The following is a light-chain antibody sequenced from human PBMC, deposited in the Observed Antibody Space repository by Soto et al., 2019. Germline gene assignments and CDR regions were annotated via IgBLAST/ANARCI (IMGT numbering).Light chain of an antibody. CDR3: AAWDDSLNGYV. CDR1: SSDVGGYTY. J-gene: IGLJ1*01. Sequence: QSVLTQPASVSGSPRQSITISCTGASSDVGGYTYVSWYQQHPGKAPKLMIYEVNNRPSGVSHRFSGSKSGNTASLTISGLQSEDEADYYCAAWDDSLNGYVFGSGTKLTVL. V-gene: IGLV2-14*01. CDR2: EVN.